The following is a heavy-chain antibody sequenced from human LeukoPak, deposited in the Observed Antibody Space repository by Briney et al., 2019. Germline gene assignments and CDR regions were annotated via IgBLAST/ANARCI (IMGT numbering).Heavy chain of an antibody. CDR2: IYPGDSDT. V-gene: IGHV5-51*01. D-gene: IGHD2-15*01. CDR3: ARRGGYCNGGSCYDY. Sequence: GESLKISCKGSGYSFTSYWIGWVRQMPGKGLEWMGIIYPGDSDTRSSPSFQGQVTISGDKSISTAYLQWSSLKASDTAMYYCARRGGYCNGGSCYDYWGQGTLVTVSS. J-gene: IGHJ4*02. CDR1: GYSFTSYW.